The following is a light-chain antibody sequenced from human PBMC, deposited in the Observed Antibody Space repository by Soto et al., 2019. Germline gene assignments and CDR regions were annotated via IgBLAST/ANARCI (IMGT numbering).Light chain of an antibody. J-gene: IGLJ3*02. CDR2: EVT. V-gene: IGLV2-14*01. CDR3: SSYTSSTTWV. Sequence: QSALTQPASVSGSPGQSITISCTGTSSDVGAYNYVSWYQQHPGKAPKLMIYEVTYRPSGVSDRFSGSRSGNTASLTISGLQAEDGSDYYCSSYTSSTTWVFGGGTQLTVL. CDR1: SSDVGAYNY.